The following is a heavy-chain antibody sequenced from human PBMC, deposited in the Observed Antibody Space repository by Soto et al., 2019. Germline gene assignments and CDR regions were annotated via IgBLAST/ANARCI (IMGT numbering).Heavy chain of an antibody. V-gene: IGHV3-23*01. D-gene: IGHD3-10*01. CDR1: GFTFSSYA. J-gene: IGHJ6*02. Sequence: EVQLLESGGGLVQPGGSLRLSCAASGFTFSSYAMSWVRQAPGKGLEWVSAISGSGGSTYYADSVNGRFTISRDNSKNTLYLQMNSLRAEDTAVYYCAKGRRFGERNYYYYGMDVWGQGTTVTVSS. CDR2: ISGSGGST. CDR3: AKGRRFGERNYYYYGMDV.